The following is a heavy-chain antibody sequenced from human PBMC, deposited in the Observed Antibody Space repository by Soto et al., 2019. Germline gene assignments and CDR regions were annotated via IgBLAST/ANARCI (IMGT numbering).Heavy chain of an antibody. CDR2: IKQDGSEK. Sequence: GGSLRLSCAASGFTFSSYWKSWVRQAPGKGLEWVANIKQDGSEKYYVDSVKGRFTISRDNAKNSLYLQMNSLRAEDTAVYYCARDLGLDAFDIWGQGTMVTVSS. D-gene: IGHD2-21*02. CDR3: ARDLGLDAFDI. J-gene: IGHJ3*02. V-gene: IGHV3-7*03. CDR1: GFTFSSYW.